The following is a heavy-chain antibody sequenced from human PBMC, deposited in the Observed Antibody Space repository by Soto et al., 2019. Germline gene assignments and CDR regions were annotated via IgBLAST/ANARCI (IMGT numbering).Heavy chain of an antibody. CDR1: GFTFSSYA. V-gene: IGHV3-23*01. J-gene: IGHJ4*02. Sequence: GGSLRLSCAASGFTFSSYAMSWVRQAPGKGLEWVSAISGSGGSTYYADSVKGRSTISRDNSKNTLYLQMNSLRAEDTAVYYCSKTGGGGWYAGFDYWGQGTLVTVSS. D-gene: IGHD6-19*01. CDR3: SKTGGGGWYAGFDY. CDR2: ISGSGGST.